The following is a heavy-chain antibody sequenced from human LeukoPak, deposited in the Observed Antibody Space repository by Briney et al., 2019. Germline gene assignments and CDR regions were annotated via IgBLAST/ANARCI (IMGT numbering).Heavy chain of an antibody. J-gene: IGHJ1*01. CDR2: IYYSGST. V-gene: IGHV4-59*01. CDR3: ARVGYDSSGYYWYFQH. CDR1: GGSISSYY. D-gene: IGHD3-22*01. Sequence: PSETLSLTCTVSGGSISSYYWSWIRQPPGKGLEWIGYIYYSGSTNYNPSLKSRVTISVDTSKNQFSLKLSSVTAADTAVYYCARVGYDSSGYYWYFQHWGQGTLVIVSS.